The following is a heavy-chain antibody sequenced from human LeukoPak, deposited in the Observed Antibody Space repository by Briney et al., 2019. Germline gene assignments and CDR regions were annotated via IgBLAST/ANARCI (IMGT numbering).Heavy chain of an antibody. Sequence: GGSLRLSCVASGFTFSSYAMSWVRQAPGKGLEWVSAISGSGGSTYYADSVKGRFTISRDNSKNTLYLQMNSMRAEDTAVYYCAKGHDSSGYSIDYWGQGTLVTVSS. CDR2: ISGSGGST. CDR3: AKGHDSSGYSIDY. V-gene: IGHV3-23*01. CDR1: GFTFSSYA. D-gene: IGHD3-22*01. J-gene: IGHJ4*02.